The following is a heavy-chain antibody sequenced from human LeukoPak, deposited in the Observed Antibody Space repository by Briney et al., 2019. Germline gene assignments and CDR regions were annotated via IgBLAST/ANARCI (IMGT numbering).Heavy chain of an antibody. D-gene: IGHD3-9*01. CDR2: ISTYNGDT. V-gene: IGHV1-18*01. J-gene: IGHJ5*02. Sequence: PQASVKVSCKASGYPFTTYGITWVRQAPGQGLEWMGWISTYNGDTNYAQKFQGRVTMTTDTSTNTAYIELRSLTSDDTAAYYCAREWWGYDVLTGDNWFDPWAQGTLVTVSS. CDR1: GYPFTTYG. CDR3: AREWWGYDVLTGDNWFDP.